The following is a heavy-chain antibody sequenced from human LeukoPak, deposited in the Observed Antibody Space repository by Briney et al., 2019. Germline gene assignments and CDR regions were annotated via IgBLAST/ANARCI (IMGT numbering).Heavy chain of an antibody. J-gene: IGHJ4*02. CDR1: GFTFSSYE. CDR2: ISSSGSTK. CDR3: ARGSTYSSGWYTGFDY. V-gene: IGHV3-48*03. D-gene: IGHD6-19*01. Sequence: QPGGSLRLSCAASGFTFSSYEMNWVRQAPGKGLEWVSYISSSGSTKYNADSVKGRFTISRDNAKNSLYLQLNSLRAEDTAVYYCARGSTYSSGWYTGFDYWGQGTLVTVSS.